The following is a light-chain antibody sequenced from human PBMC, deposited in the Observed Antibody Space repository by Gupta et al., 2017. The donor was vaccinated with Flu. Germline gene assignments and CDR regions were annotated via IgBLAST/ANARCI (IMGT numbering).Light chain of an antibody. Sequence: SLSASVGDRVAITCQASEDISNYLNWYKQKPGKAPKLLIYDASNLETGVPSRFSGTGYGREFTLIISSRQAEDSAPYFCQQYYEGPHITFGPGTKVGVK. CDR1: EDISNY. J-gene: IGKJ3*01. CDR2: DAS. CDR3: QQYYEGPHIT. V-gene: IGKV1-33*01.